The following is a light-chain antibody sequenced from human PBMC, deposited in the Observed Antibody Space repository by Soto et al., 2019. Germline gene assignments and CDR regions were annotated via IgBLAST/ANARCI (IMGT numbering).Light chain of an antibody. CDR3: HQYFRFPHT. CDR2: SAS. J-gene: IGKJ2*01. V-gene: IGKV1-16*01. Sequence: DVQLTQSPSSVAASVGDTVTITCRASEAIASFLGWFQQKPGKAPKSLIFSASKLETGAPSRFSGSGSTTHSTFTISGLQPDDSATYYCHQYFRFPHTFGQGTRLEIK. CDR1: EAIASF.